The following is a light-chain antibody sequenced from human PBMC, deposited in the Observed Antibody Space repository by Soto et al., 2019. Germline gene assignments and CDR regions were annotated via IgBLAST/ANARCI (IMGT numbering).Light chain of an antibody. J-gene: IGLJ2*01. Sequence: QSVLRQPPSASGTPGQSVTISCSRGTSNIGSSSVYWYQQLPGTAPKVFIYENNRRPSGVPDRFSGSKSGTSASLAISGLRSEDEDDYYCATWDDSLSGPVFGGGTKLTVL. CDR2: ENN. CDR1: TSNIGSSS. V-gene: IGLV1-47*01. CDR3: ATWDDSLSGPV.